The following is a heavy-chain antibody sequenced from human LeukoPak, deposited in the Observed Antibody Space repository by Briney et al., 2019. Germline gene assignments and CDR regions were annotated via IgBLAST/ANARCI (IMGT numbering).Heavy chain of an antibody. J-gene: IGHJ4*02. CDR2: ISYDGINK. CDR1: GFTFSTYG. D-gene: IGHD1-26*01. CDR3: ARDLRGSNAY. Sequence: GRSLRLSCAASGFTFSTYGMHWVRQAPGKGLEWMAVISYDGINKDYADSVKDRFTVSRDNSKNTLYLQMYSLRAEDMAVYYCARDLRGSNAYWGQGTLVTVSS. V-gene: IGHV3-30*03.